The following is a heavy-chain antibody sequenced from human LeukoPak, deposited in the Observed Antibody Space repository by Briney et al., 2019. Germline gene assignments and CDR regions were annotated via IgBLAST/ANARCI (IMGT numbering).Heavy chain of an antibody. V-gene: IGHV3-23*01. CDR2: ISGSGGST. Sequence: PGGSLRLSCAASGFTFSSYAMTWVRQAPGKGLEWVSGISGSGGSTYYADSVKGRFTISRDNSKNTLYLQMNSLRAEDTALYYCAKGTMLRGVSPFDYWGQGTLVIVSS. J-gene: IGHJ4*02. D-gene: IGHD3-10*01. CDR3: AKGTMLRGVSPFDY. CDR1: GFTFSSYA.